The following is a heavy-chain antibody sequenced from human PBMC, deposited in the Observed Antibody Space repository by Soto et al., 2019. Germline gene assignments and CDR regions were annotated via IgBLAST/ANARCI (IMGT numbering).Heavy chain of an antibody. V-gene: IGHV4-30-2*01. CDR1: GGSISSGGYS. J-gene: IGHJ4*02. CDR3: ARRQVVATQL. CDR2: IYHSGST. D-gene: IGHD2-15*01. Sequence: PSETLSLTCAVSGGSISSGGYSWSWIRQPPGKGLEWIGYIYHSGSTYYNPSLKSRVTISVDRSKNQFSLKLSSVTAADTAVYYCARRQVVATQLWGQAILVTVSS.